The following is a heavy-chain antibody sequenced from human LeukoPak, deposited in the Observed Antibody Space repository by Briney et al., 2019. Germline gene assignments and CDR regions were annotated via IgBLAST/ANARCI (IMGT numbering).Heavy chain of an antibody. D-gene: IGHD3-22*01. V-gene: IGHV3-23*01. CDR1: GFTFSSYA. Sequence: PGGSLRLSRAASGFTFSSYAMSWVRQAPGKGLEWVSSIGGSGSTTHYAESVKGRFTISRDSSKNTLHLQMSSLRADDTAIYYCARGTYGYYSWDYWGQGTLVTVSS. CDR2: IGGSGSTT. CDR3: ARGTYGYYSWDY. J-gene: IGHJ4*02.